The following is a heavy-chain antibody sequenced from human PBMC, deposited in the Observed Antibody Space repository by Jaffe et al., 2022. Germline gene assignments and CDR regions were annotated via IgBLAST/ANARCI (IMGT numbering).Heavy chain of an antibody. CDR3: AREDHGYYYYYMDV. Sequence: EVQLVESGGGLVQPGGSLRLSCAASGFTFSSYEMNWVRQAPGKGLEWVSYISSSGSTIYYADSVKGRFTISRDNAKNSLYLQMNSLRAEDTAVYYCAREDHGYYYYYMDVWGKGTTVTVSS. CDR2: ISSSGSTI. V-gene: IGHV3-48*03. CDR1: GFTFSSYE. D-gene: IGHD4-17*01. J-gene: IGHJ6*03.